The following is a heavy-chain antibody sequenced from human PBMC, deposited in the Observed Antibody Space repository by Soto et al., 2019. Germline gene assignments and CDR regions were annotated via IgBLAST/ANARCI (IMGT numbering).Heavy chain of an antibody. D-gene: IGHD6-13*01. V-gene: IGHV3-9*01. CDR3: VKDESINWYSGHFRH. CDR2: INWNSGSI. CDR1: GFTFDDYA. Sequence: GGSLRLSCAASGFTFDDYAMHWVRQVPEKGLERVSGINWNSGSIGYGDSVKGRFAISRDNAKNSLHLQMNSLSAEDTAFYYCVKDESINWYSGHFRHWGQGTLVTVSS. J-gene: IGHJ1*01.